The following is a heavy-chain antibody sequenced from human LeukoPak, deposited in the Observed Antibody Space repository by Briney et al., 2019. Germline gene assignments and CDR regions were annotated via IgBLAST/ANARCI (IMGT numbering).Heavy chain of an antibody. CDR2: ISGSGGST. D-gene: IGHD1-26*01. J-gene: IGHJ4*02. CDR3: AKDPSYNHGATKDY. CDR1: GFTFSSYA. V-gene: IGHV3-23*01. Sequence: GGSLRLSCAASGFTFSSYAMSWVLQAPGKGLEWVSGISGSGGSTYYADSVKGRFTISRDNSKNTLYLQMNSLRAEDTAVYYCAKDPSYNHGATKDYWGQGTLVTVSS.